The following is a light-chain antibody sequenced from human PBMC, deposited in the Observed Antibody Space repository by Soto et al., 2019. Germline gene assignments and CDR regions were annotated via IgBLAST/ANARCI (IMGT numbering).Light chain of an antibody. J-gene: IGLJ2*01. CDR1: SSNIGSHT. Sequence: QSVLTQPPSASGTPGQRVTISCSGSSSNIGSHTVNWYQQLLGTAPKLLIYTNNQRPSGVPDRFSGSKSGTSASLAISGLQSEDEADYYCAAWDDSLNGVVFGGGTKLTVL. CDR2: TNN. CDR3: AAWDDSLNGVV. V-gene: IGLV1-44*01.